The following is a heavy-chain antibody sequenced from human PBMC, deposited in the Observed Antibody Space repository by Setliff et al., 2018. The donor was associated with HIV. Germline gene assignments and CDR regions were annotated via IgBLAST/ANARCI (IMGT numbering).Heavy chain of an antibody. J-gene: IGHJ6*03. D-gene: IGHD3-10*01. Sequence: GGSLRLSCAASGLIFSSYEMNWVRQAPGKGLEWISFIGGHGSIIHYADSVKGRFTISRDNAKKSMYLQMNSLRGEDTAVYYCARAMNHYGSGTFEYYYCMDVWGKGTTVTSP. CDR3: ARAMNHYGSGTFEYYYCMDV. V-gene: IGHV3-48*03. CDR1: GLIFSSYE. CDR2: IGGHGSII.